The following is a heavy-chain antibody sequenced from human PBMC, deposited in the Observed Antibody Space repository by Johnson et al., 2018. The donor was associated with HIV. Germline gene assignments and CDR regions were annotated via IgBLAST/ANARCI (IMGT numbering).Heavy chain of an antibody. V-gene: IGHV3-64*01. D-gene: IGHD4-17*01. CDR3: ARDHLRCAFDI. J-gene: IGHJ3*02. CDR1: GFTFSSYA. CDR2: ISSDGGTT. Sequence: EQLVESGGGLVQPGGSLRLSCAASGFTFSSYAMHWVRQAPGKGLEYVSAISSDGGTTYYANSVKGRFTISRDNSKNTMYLQMNSLRAEDTAVYYCARDHLRCAFDIWGQGTMVTVSS.